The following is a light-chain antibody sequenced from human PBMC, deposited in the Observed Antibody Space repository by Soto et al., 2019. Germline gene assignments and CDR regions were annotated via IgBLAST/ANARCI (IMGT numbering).Light chain of an antibody. CDR1: QSISSSY. V-gene: IGKV3-20*01. CDR3: HHYGNSPIFT. Sequence: EIVLTQSPGTLSLSPGERATLSCRASQSISSSYLAWYQQKPVQAPRLLIYGASSMATNIPDRFSGSGSGTDFSLTISRLEPEDFAVYYCHHYGNSPIFTFGPGTKVDIK. J-gene: IGKJ3*01. CDR2: GAS.